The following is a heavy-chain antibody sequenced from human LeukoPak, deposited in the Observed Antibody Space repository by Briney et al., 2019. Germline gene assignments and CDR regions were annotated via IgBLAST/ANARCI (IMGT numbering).Heavy chain of an antibody. CDR1: GGSISSYY. CDR3: ASRRIPAAIGY. V-gene: IGHV4-4*07. Sequence: SETLSLTCTVSGGSISSYYWSWIRQPAGKGLEWIGRIYTSGSTNYNPSLKSRVTISVDTSKNQFSLKLSSVTAADTAVYYCASRRIPAAIGYRGQGTLVTVSS. CDR2: IYTSGST. J-gene: IGHJ4*02. D-gene: IGHD2-2*02.